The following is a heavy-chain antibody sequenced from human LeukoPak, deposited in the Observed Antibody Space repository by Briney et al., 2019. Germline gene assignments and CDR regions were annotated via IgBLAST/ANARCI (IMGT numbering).Heavy chain of an antibody. CDR2: IYHSGST. V-gene: IGHV4-38-2*02. J-gene: IGHJ4*02. CDR1: GYSISSGYY. Sequence: KASETLSLTCTVSGYSISSGYYWGWIRQPSGKGLEWIGTIYHSGSTYYNPSLKSRVTISVDTSKNQFSLKLSSVTAADTAVYYCARSLGYSSGGSCYWNYWGQGTLVTVSS. D-gene: IGHD2-15*01. CDR3: ARSLGYSSGGSCYWNY.